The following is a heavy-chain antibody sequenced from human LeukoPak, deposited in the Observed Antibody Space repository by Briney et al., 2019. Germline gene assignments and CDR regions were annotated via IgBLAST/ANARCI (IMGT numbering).Heavy chain of an antibody. Sequence: SGTLSLTCTVSGGSINNYWSWVRQPPGKGLEWIGQIHHNGGTNYSPSLKSRLTMSIDKSENQFSLYLNSVTAADTAVYYCARHGGFHFDSWGQGALVTVSS. V-gene: IGHV4-4*02. CDR3: ARHGGFHFDS. J-gene: IGHJ4*02. CDR2: IHHNGGT. CDR1: GGSINNY. D-gene: IGHD3-16*01.